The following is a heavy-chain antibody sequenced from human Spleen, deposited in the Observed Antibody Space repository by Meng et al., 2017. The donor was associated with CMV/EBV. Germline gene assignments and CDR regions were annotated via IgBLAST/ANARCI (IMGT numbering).Heavy chain of an antibody. CDR1: GFTFKNCA. V-gene: IGHV3-23*03. D-gene: IGHD3-22*01. J-gene: IGHJ3*02. CDR2: SYSGSSGT. CDR3: ATNEDYYDSSGYYSI. Sequence: GESLKISCAASGFTFKNCAMSWVRQAPGKGLEWVAISYSGSSGTYYADSVEGRFTISRDNSKSTLFLQMNSLRAEDTAVYYCATNEDYYDSSGYYSIWGQGTMVTVSS.